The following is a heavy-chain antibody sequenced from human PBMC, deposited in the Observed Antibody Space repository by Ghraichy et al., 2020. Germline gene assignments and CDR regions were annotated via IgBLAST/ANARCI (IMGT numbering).Heavy chain of an antibody. CDR3: ARSSDPSREHGDYSPLDY. V-gene: IGHV1-18*01. D-gene: IGHD4-17*01. CDR1: GYTFTSYG. CDR2: ISAYNGNT. Sequence: ASVKVSCKASGYTFTSYGISWVRQAPGQGLEWMGWISAYNGNTNYAQKLQGRVTMTTDTSTSTAYMELRSLRSDDTAVYYCARSSDPSREHGDYSPLDYWGQGTLVTVSS. J-gene: IGHJ4*02.